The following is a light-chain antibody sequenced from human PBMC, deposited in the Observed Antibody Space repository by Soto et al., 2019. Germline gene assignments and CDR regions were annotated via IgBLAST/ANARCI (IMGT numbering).Light chain of an antibody. CDR3: QQYHDWPLT. CDR2: GAF. Sequence: EIVMTQSPVTLSVSPGERATLSCRASQSVSSNLAWYQQKPGQAPSLLIYGAFTRATGIPARFSGTGSGTEFNLTISSLQSEDFAHYYCQQYHDWPLTFGQGTKVDI. V-gene: IGKV3-15*01. CDR1: QSVSSN. J-gene: IGKJ1*01.